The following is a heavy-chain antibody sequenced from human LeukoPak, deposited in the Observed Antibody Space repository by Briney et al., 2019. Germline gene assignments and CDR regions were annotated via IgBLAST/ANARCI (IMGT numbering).Heavy chain of an antibody. Sequence: PSETLSLTCTVSGGSISSGGYYWSWIRQHPGKGLEWIGYIYYSGSTYYNPSLKSRVTISVDTSKNQFSLKLSSVTAADTAVYYCARGYSYGRSYYYYGMDVWGQGTTVTVSS. CDR1: GGSISSGGYY. D-gene: IGHD5-18*01. J-gene: IGHJ6*02. V-gene: IGHV4-31*03. CDR3: ARGYSYGRSYYYYGMDV. CDR2: IYYSGST.